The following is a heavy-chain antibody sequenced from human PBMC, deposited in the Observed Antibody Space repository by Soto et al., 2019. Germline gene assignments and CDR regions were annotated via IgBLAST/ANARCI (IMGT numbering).Heavy chain of an antibody. J-gene: IGHJ6*02. CDR1: GFTFSDYY. CDR2: ISSRGTTT. V-gene: IGHV3-11*01. CDR3: ARDCETVALSYGMDV. Sequence: QVQLVESGGGLVKPGGSLRLSCAASGFTFSDYYMNWIRQAPGKGLEWVSYISSRGTTTYYADSVRGRFTISRDNAKNSLFWQMNSLRAEYTAVYYCARDCETVALSYGMDVWGQGTTVTVSS. D-gene: IGHD3-16*02.